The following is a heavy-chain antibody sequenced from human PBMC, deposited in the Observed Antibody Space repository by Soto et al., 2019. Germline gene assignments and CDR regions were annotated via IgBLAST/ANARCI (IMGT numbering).Heavy chain of an antibody. CDR1: GFIFSNYW. V-gene: IGHV3-74*01. J-gene: IGHJ4*02. CDR3: VRDSHGDY. CDR2: IDHDGPT. Sequence: EVRLVESGGGLVQPGGSLRLSCAGSGFIFSNYWMHWVRQAPGKGLEWVSRIDHDGPTDYADSVRGRFTVSRDNAESTPYLQMNSLRPEDTAVYYCVRDSHGDYWGQGTMVTVSS.